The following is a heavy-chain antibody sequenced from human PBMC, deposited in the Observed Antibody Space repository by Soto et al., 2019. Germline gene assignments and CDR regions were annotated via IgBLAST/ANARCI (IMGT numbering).Heavy chain of an antibody. D-gene: IGHD1-26*01. Sequence: SETLSLTCAVYGGSFSGYYWSWIRQPPGKGLEWIGEINHSGSTNYNPSLKSRVTISVDTSKNQFSLKLSSVTAEDTAVYYCARPYSGSYSSDYWGQGTLVTVSS. CDR2: INHSGST. CDR3: ARPYSGSYSSDY. V-gene: IGHV4-34*01. J-gene: IGHJ4*02. CDR1: GGSFSGYY.